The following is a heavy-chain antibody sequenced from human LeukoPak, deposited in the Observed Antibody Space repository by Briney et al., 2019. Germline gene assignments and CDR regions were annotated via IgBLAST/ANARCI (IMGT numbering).Heavy chain of an antibody. V-gene: IGHV3-23*01. CDR2: IVSDGFNS. CDR3: AKDLALFFGDT. Sequence: PGGSLRLSCAASGFTFSSYPMNWVRQAPGKGLEWVATIVSDGFNSYYTDSVKGRFAISRDNSKQTIYLQMNSLRAEDTAVYYCAKDLALFFGDTRGQGTLVTVSS. CDR1: GFTFSSYP. J-gene: IGHJ5*02. D-gene: IGHD3-10*01.